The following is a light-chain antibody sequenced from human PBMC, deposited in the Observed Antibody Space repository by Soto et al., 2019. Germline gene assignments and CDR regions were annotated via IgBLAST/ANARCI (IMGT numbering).Light chain of an antibody. CDR3: QRYGSSPLT. V-gene: IGKV3-20*01. J-gene: IGKJ4*01. CDR2: DAS. Sequence: EIVLTQSPGTLSLSPGERATLSCRASQTVSSNYLAWYKQKPGQAPRLLIYDASSRATGIPDRFSGSGSGTDFTLNISRLEPEDFAVYYCQRYGSSPLTFGGGTKVEI. CDR1: QTVSSNY.